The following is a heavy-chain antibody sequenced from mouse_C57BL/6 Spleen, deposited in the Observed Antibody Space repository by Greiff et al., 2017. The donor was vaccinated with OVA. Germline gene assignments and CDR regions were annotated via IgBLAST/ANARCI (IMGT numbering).Heavy chain of an antibody. CDR3: TRSSDGYPYAMDY. CDR2: IYPGNSDT. J-gene: IGHJ4*01. Sequence: VQLQQSGTVLARPGASVKMSCKTSGYTFTSYWMHWVKQRPGHGLEWIGAIYPGNSDTSYNQKFKGKAKLTAVTSASTAYMELSSLTNEDSAVYYCTRSSDGYPYAMDYWGQGTSVTVSS. CDR1: GYTFTSYW. D-gene: IGHD2-3*01. V-gene: IGHV1-5*01.